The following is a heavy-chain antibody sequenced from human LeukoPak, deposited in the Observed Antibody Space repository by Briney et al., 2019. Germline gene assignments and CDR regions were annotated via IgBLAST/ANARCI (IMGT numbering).Heavy chain of an antibody. D-gene: IGHD3-10*01. CDR2: ISRTGTVI. Sequence: GGSLRLSCTASGLTFSSFEMNWVRQAPGKGPEWISYISRTGTVIYYADSVKGRFTISRDNAKNSLFLRMTDLRVEDTAVYYCARDPRHYGSGTYYNERAQGIDYWGQGTLVIVSS. V-gene: IGHV3-48*03. CDR1: GLTFSSFE. CDR3: ARDPRHYGSGTYYNERAQGIDY. J-gene: IGHJ4*02.